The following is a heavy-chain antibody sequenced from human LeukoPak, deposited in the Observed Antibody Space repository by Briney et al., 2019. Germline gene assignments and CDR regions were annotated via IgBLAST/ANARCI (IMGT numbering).Heavy chain of an antibody. D-gene: IGHD3-22*01. CDR3: LVYYDSSGQHAFDI. Sequence: GASVKVSCKASGYIFTSYDINWVRQATGQGLEWMGWMNPNSGNTGYAQKFQGRVTMTRNTSISTAYMELSSLRSEDTAVYYCLVYYDSSGQHAFDIWGQGTMVTVSS. CDR2: MNPNSGNT. J-gene: IGHJ3*02. V-gene: IGHV1-8*01. CDR1: GYIFTSYD.